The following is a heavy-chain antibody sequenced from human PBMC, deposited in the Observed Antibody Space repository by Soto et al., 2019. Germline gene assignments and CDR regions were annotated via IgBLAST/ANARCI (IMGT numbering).Heavy chain of an antibody. CDR1: GDSVSSNSAA. D-gene: IGHD3-16*01. Sequence: LSLTCAISGDSVSSNSAAWNWIRQSPSRGLEWLGRTYYRPKWYNDYAVSVKSRITINPDTSKNQFSLQLNSVTPEDTAVYYCARVLEVITIGYFDYWGQGTLVTVSS. V-gene: IGHV6-1*01. CDR3: ARVLEVITIGYFDY. J-gene: IGHJ4*02. CDR2: TYYRPKWYN.